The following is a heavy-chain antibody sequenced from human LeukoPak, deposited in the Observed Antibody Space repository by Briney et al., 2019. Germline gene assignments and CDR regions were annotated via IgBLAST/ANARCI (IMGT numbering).Heavy chain of an antibody. CDR3: ARYSVVVAASADY. V-gene: IGHV4-34*01. CDR1: GGSFSGYY. J-gene: IGHJ4*02. Sequence: SETLSLTCAVYGGSFSGYYWSRLRQPPGKGLERIGEINHSGSTNYNPSLKSRVTISVDTSKNQFSLKLSSVTAADTAVYYCARYSVVVAASADYWGQGTLVTVSS. CDR2: INHSGST. D-gene: IGHD2-15*01.